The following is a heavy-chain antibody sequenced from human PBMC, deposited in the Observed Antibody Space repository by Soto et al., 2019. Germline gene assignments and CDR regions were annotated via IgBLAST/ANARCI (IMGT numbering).Heavy chain of an antibody. CDR1: GFTVSSNY. Sequence: EVQLVESGGGLVQPGGSLRLSCAASGFTVSSNYMSWVRQAPGKGLEWVSVIYSGGSTYYAGSVKGRFTISRHNSKNTLYLQMNSLSAEDTAVYYCARHYGDHSGNFDYWGQGTLVNVSS. D-gene: IGHD4-17*01. CDR3: ARHYGDHSGNFDY. V-gene: IGHV3-53*04. CDR2: IYSGGST. J-gene: IGHJ4*02.